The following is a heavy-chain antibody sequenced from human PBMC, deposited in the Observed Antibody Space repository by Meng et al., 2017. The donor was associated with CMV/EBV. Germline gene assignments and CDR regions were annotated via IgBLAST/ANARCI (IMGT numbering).Heavy chain of an antibody. Sequence: SETLSLTCTVSGGSISSSSYYWGWIRQPPGKGLEWIGSIYYSGSTYYNPSLKSRVTISVDTSKNQFSLKLSSVTAADTAVYYCARLYGYCDYWGQGTLVTVPQ. V-gene: IGHV4-39*01. D-gene: IGHD5/OR15-5a*01. J-gene: IGHJ4*02. CDR2: IYYSGST. CDR3: ARLYGYCDY. CDR1: GGSISSSSYY.